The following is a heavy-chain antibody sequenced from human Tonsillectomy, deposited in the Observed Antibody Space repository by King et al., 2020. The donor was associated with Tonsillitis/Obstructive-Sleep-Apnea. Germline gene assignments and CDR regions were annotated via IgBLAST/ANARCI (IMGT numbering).Heavy chain of an antibody. CDR2: LSYRGST. V-gene: IGHV4-39*01. CDR1: GGSVSSGGCY. D-gene: IGHD3-22*01. Sequence: PLQESGPGLVKPSETLSLKCTVSGGSVSSGGCYWGWIRQPPGKGLEWIGGLSYRGSTYYNPSLKSRVTISVDASNNQFSLKLSSVTAADVAVYYWARRPKRVVVINDAFDLWGQGTMVTVSS. CDR3: ARRPKRVVVINDAFDL. J-gene: IGHJ3*01.